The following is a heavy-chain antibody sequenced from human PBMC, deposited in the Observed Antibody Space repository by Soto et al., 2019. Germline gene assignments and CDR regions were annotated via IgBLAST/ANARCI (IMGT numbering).Heavy chain of an antibody. V-gene: IGHV3-30*03. J-gene: IGHJ4*02. D-gene: IGHD1-1*01. CDR2: ISSDGSTK. Sequence: HVQLVESGGGVVQPGRSLRVSCAASGFIFTNYGMHWVRQAPGKRPEWVAVISSDGSTKYYADSVKGRFTISRDKSKNTLYLKMDSRRAEDTAVYYCTSHVQTGRWGQGTQVTVSS. CDR3: TSHVQTGR. CDR1: GFIFTNYG.